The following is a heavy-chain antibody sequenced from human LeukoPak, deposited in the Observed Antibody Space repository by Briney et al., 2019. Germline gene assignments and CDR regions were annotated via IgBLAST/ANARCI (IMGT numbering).Heavy chain of an antibody. CDR3: AKALSTGSWYGFDP. J-gene: IGHJ5*02. CDR1: GFTFSTYE. D-gene: IGHD2-15*01. V-gene: IGHV3-48*03. Sequence: GGSLRLSCAASGFTFSTYEMNWVRQAPGKGLEWVSYITSSASTIYYADSVKGRFTISRDNSKNTLYLQMNSLRAEDTAVYYCAKALSTGSWYGFDPWGQGTLVTVSS. CDR2: ITSSASTI.